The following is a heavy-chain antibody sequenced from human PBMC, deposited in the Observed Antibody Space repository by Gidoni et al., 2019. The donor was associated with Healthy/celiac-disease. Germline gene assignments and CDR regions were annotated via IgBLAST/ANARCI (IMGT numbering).Heavy chain of an antibody. D-gene: IGHD3-16*01. CDR1: GGSISSYY. J-gene: IGHJ4*02. V-gene: IGHV4-59*01. CDR3: AREDGYNSGEFDY. Sequence: QVQLQESGPGLVKPSATLSLTCPVSGGSISSYYWSWIRQPPGKGLEWIGYIYYSGSTNYNPSLKSRVTISVDTYKNQFSLKLSSVTAADTAVYYCAREDGYNSGEFDYWGQGTLVTVSS. CDR2: IYYSGST.